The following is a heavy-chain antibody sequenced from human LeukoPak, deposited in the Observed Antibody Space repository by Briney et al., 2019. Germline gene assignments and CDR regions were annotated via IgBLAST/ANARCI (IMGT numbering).Heavy chain of an antibody. V-gene: IGHV1-18*01. CDR1: GYTFTSYG. D-gene: IGHD3-10*01. CDR2: ISAYNGNT. CDR3: ARRFYYGSGSHYKRYYYYYMDV. J-gene: IGHJ6*03. Sequence: ASVKVSCKASGYTFTSYGISWVRQAPGQGLEWMGWISAYNGNTNYAQKLQGRVTMTTATSTSTAYMGLRSLRSDDTAVYYCARRFYYGSGSHYKRYYYYYMDVWGKGTTVTVSS.